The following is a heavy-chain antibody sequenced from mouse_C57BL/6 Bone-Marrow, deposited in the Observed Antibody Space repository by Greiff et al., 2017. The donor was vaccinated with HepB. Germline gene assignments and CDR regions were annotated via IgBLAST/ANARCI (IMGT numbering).Heavy chain of an antibody. CDR3: ARRLLRSDY. D-gene: IGHD1-1*01. V-gene: IGHV5-6*01. CDR2: ISSGGSYT. J-gene: IGHJ2*01. Sequence: EVQLMESGGDLVKPGGSLKLSCAASGFTFSSYGMSWVRQTPDKRLEWVATISSGGSYTYYPDSVKGRFTISRDNAKNTLYLQMSSLKSEDTAMYYCARRLLRSDYWGQGTTLTVSS. CDR1: GFTFSSYG.